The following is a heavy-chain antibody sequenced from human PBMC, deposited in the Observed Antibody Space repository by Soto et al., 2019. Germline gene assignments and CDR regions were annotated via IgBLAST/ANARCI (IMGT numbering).Heavy chain of an antibody. CDR3: ARERREAVAGRGATLGYFDY. CDR2: FDPEDGET. Sequence: GASVKVSCKVSGYTLTELSMHWVRQAPGKGLEWMGGFDPEDGETIYAQKFQGRVTMTRDTSTSTVYMELSSLRSEDTAVYYCARERREAVAGRGATLGYFDYWGQGTLVTVSS. D-gene: IGHD6-19*01. CDR1: GYTLTELS. V-gene: IGHV1-24*01. J-gene: IGHJ4*02.